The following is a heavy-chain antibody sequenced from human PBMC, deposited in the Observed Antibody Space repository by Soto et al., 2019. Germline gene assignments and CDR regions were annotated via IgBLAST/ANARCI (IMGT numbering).Heavy chain of an antibody. CDR3: ARSSHKESWFNP. D-gene: IGHD6-13*01. J-gene: IGHJ5*02. CDR2: IYYSGRT. Sequence: QVQLQESGPGLVKPSETLSLTCTVSGGSVSGGSFYWTWIRQPPGKALEWIGYIYYSGRTNYSPSLKSRVTMSVDTSKNQVSLKVTSVTAADTAVYYCARSSHKESWFNPWGQGTLVTVSS. V-gene: IGHV4-61*01. CDR1: GGSVSGGSFY.